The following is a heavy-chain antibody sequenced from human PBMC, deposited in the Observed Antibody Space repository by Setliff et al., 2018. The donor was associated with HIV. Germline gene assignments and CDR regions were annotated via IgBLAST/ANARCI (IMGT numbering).Heavy chain of an antibody. Sequence: SETLSLTCMVSGGSIGSYYWSWIRQSPGKGLEWIGYVYYTGSTNYNPSLKSRVTIGVDTSKNQFSLKLTSVTAADAAVYYCARRRPPPSGLYSAYYMDVWGTGTTVTVSS. CDR3: ARRRPPPSGLYSAYYMDV. V-gene: IGHV4-59*08. CDR2: VYYTGST. J-gene: IGHJ6*03. D-gene: IGHD1-26*01. CDR1: GGSIGSYY.